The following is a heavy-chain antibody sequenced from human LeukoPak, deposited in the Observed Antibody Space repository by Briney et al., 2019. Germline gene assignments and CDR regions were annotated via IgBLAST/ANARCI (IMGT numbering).Heavy chain of an antibody. V-gene: IGHV3-23*01. CDR2: INGRGGST. J-gene: IGHJ3*02. Sequence: GGSLRLSCAASGFTFSNYDMNWVRQAPGKGLEWVSAINGRGGSTYYADSVKGRFIISRDNSKNTLYLQMNSLRAEDTAVYYCAKRGPRPGRWSDAFNIWGQGTMVTVSS. D-gene: IGHD4-23*01. CDR1: GFTFSNYD. CDR3: AKRGPRPGRWSDAFNI.